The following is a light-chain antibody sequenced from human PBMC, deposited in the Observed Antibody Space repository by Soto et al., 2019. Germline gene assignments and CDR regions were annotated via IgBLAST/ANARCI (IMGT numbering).Light chain of an antibody. CDR1: QSVRTN. CDR3: QQYRSWPS. V-gene: IGKV3-11*01. CDR2: EAS. J-gene: IGKJ5*01. Sequence: EIVLTQSPATLSLSPGRRATLSCRASQSVRTNLGWYQQKPGQAPNLLIYEASNRATGVPARFSGSGSGTDSTLTISSLEPEDFAVYYCQQYRSWPSVGQGTRREIK.